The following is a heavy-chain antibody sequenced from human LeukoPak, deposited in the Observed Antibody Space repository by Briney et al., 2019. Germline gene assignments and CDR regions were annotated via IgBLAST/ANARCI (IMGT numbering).Heavy chain of an antibody. CDR3: ARQITMVRGGNNWFDP. D-gene: IGHD3-10*01. CDR1: GGSISSYY. CDR2: IYYSGST. V-gene: IGHV4-59*08. J-gene: IGHJ5*02. Sequence: SETLSLTCTVSGGSISSYYWSWIRQPPGKGLEWIGYIYYSGSTNYNPSLKSRVTMSVDTSKNQFSLKLSSVTAADTAVYYCARQITMVRGGNNWFDPWGQGTLVTVSS.